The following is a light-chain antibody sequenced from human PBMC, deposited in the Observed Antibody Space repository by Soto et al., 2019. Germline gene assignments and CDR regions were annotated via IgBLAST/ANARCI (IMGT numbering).Light chain of an antibody. V-gene: IGKV3-20*01. CDR1: QSLSSNY. J-gene: IGKJ3*01. CDR2: ATS. CDR3: QRYGLSPPFS. Sequence: PGERASLSRRASQSLSSNYVAWYQQKVGQAPRLLIYATSSKATGIPDRFRGSGSGTDFNLTIARLEPEDFAVYYCQRYGLSPPFSFGPGTKVEIK.